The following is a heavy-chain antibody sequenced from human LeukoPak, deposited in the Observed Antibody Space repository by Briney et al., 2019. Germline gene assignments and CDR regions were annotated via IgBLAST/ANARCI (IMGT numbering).Heavy chain of an antibody. CDR2: VDPDGVT. CDR1: GLTVSINY. CDR3: TKGTFDH. Sequence: GGSLRLSCVGSGLTVSINYMSCVRQAPGKGLEWVSFVDPDGVTSYADSVKGRFTISRDNSKNILYVQLTTLRAEDTAIYYCTKGTFDHWGQGTLVTVSS. V-gene: IGHV3-53*01. J-gene: IGHJ3*01.